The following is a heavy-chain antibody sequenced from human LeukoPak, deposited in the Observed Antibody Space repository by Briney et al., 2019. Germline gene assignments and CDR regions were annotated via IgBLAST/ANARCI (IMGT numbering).Heavy chain of an antibody. J-gene: IGHJ4*02. Sequence: GASVKVSCKASGYTFTSYGISWVRRAPGQGLEWMGWISAYNGNTNYAQKLQGRVTMTTDTSTSTAYMELRSLRSDDTAVYYCARVVNPYYYDSSGYSDYWGQGTLVTVSS. D-gene: IGHD3-22*01. CDR2: ISAYNGNT. V-gene: IGHV1-18*01. CDR3: ARVVNPYYYDSSGYSDY. CDR1: GYTFTSYG.